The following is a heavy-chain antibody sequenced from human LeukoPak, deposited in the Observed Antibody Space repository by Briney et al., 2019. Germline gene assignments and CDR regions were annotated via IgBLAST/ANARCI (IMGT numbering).Heavy chain of an antibody. CDR2: ISAYNGNT. CDR3: ARDVSIAAAASYYGMDV. J-gene: IGHJ6*02. V-gene: IGHV1-18*01. CDR1: GYTFTSYS. D-gene: IGHD6-13*01. Sequence: ASVKVSCKASGYTFTSYSISWVRQAPGQGLEWMGWISAYNGNTNYAQKLQGRVTMTTDTSTSTAYMELRSLRSDDTAVYYCARDVSIAAAASYYGMDVWGQGATVTVSS.